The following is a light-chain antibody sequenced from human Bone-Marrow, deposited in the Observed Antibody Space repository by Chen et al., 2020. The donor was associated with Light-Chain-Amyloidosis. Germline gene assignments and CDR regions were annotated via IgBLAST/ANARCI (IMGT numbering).Light chain of an antibody. CDR2: GAS. V-gene: IGKV3-20*01. Sequence: SPGTLSLXPGEXATLSXSASXSISSXHLSWXQQKPGQAPXLVIYGASTXATGTPDXFSXXXSGXXXTLXXSRLXXEDSAXYFXLQYGXXPPRTFGQGTTVEIK. CDR3: LQYGXXPPRT. J-gene: IGKJ1*01. CDR1: XSISSXH.